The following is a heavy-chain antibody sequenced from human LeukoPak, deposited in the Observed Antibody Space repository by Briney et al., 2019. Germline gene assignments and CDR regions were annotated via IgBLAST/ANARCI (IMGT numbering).Heavy chain of an antibody. CDR1: EFTFSSYS. D-gene: IGHD2-2*01. CDR2: ISNSTSTM. V-gene: IGHV3-48*01. Sequence: GGSLRLSCVSSEFTFSSYSMYWVRQAPGKGLEWISFISNSTSTMYYADSVRGRFTISRDNAKNSLYLQMNSLRAEDTAVYYCASGVSSTSCYVDYWGQGTLVTVSS. J-gene: IGHJ4*02. CDR3: ASGVSSTSCYVDY.